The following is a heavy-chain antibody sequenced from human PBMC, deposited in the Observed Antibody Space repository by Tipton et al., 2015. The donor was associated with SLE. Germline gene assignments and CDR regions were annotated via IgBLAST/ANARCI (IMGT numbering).Heavy chain of an antibody. CDR2: VYDSGTT. Sequence: TLSLTCFVSGDSITSDIYYWGWIRQPPGKGLEWIGSVYDSGTTHYNPSLKSRVTMSVDTSKTQFSLKLGSLTAADTAVYYCARHLGVIVAFEVWGQGTVLTVSS. CDR1: GDSITSDIYY. D-gene: IGHD3-10*01. V-gene: IGHV4-39*07. J-gene: IGHJ3*01. CDR3: ARHLGVIVAFEV.